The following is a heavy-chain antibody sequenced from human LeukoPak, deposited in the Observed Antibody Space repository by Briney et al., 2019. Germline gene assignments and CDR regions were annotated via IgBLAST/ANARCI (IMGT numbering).Heavy chain of an antibody. CDR3: AKDRLREWELPGAFDI. D-gene: IGHD1-26*01. J-gene: IGHJ3*02. V-gene: IGHV3-23*01. CDR1: GFTFSSYA. CDR2: ISGSGGST. Sequence: GGSLRLTCAASGFTFSSYAMSWVRQAPGKGLEWVSAISGSGGSTYYADSVKGRFTISRDNSKNTLYLQMNSLRAEDTAVYYCAKDRLREWELPGAFDIWGQGTMVTVSS.